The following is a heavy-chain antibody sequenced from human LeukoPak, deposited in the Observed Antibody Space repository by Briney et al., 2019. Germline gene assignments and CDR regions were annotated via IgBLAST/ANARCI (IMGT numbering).Heavy chain of an antibody. CDR2: IKQDGSDK. Sequence: GGSLRLSCEASGFTFSSHIISWVRQAPGKGLEWVANIKQDGSDKYYVDSVKGRFTISRDNAKNSLHLQMNSLRVEDTGVYFCARENDGFDIWGQGTTVTVSS. CDR3: ARENDGFDI. V-gene: IGHV3-7*01. CDR1: GFTFSSHI. J-gene: IGHJ3*02.